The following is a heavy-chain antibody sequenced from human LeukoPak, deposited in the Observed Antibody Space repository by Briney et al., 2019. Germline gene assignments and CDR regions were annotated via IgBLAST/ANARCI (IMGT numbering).Heavy chain of an antibody. D-gene: IGHD2-2*01. V-gene: IGHV1-69*13. CDR2: IIPIFGTA. J-gene: IGHJ3*02. CDR1: GGTFSSYA. CDR3: ARAKDIVVVPHAFDI. Sequence: ASVKVSCKASGGTFSSYAISLVRQAPGQGLEWMGGIIPIFGTANYAQKFQGRVTITADDSTSTAYMELSSLRSEDTAVYYCARAKDIVVVPHAFDIWGQGTMVTVSS.